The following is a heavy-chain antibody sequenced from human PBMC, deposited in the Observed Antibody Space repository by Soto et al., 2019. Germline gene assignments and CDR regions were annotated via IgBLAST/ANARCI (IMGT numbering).Heavy chain of an antibody. V-gene: IGHV1-69*13. Sequence: GASVKVSCKAPGGTFSSYAISWVRQAPGQGLEWMGGIIPIFGTANYAQKFQGRVTITADESTSTAYMELSSLRSEGTAVYYCAGRFFRSGVDYWGQGTLVTVSS. CDR2: IIPIFGTA. CDR3: AGRFFRSGVDY. J-gene: IGHJ4*02. D-gene: IGHD3-3*01. CDR1: GGTFSSYA.